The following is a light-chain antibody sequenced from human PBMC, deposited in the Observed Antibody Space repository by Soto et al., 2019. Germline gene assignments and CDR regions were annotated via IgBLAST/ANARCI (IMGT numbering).Light chain of an antibody. CDR1: QSISSY. CDR3: QLSYITPLT. V-gene: IGKV1-39*01. J-gene: IGKJ1*01. Sequence: NQMTQSPSSLSAKDKDRVTITCRASQSISSYLNWYQQKPGKAPKLLIYAASSLQSGVPSRFSGSGSGTDFTLTISILQPEDFATYYCQLSYITPLTFSQGSMV. CDR2: AAS.